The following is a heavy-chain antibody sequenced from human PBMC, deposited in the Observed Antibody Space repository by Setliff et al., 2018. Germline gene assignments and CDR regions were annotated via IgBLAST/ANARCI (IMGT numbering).Heavy chain of an antibody. Sequence: GASVKVSCKASGGTFSSYAISWVRQAPGQGLEWMGGIIPIFGTANYAQKFQGRVTITTDESTSTAYMELSSLRSEDTAVYYCARANCTNGVCYWGEYYYYGMDVWGQGTTVTV. CDR2: IIPIFGTA. J-gene: IGHJ6*02. D-gene: IGHD2-8*01. V-gene: IGHV1-69*05. CDR3: ARANCTNGVCYWGEYYYYGMDV. CDR1: GGTFSSYA.